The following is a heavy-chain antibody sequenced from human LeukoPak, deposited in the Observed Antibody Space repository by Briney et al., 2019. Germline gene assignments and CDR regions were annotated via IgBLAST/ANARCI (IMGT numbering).Heavy chain of an antibody. CDR3: ARVMDGNSHRGLDV. V-gene: IGHV3-7*01. D-gene: IGHD4-23*01. J-gene: IGHJ6*02. CDR2: IKPDGSAQ. Sequence: PGGSLRLSCAASGFTFSNYWMTWVRQAPGKGLEWVANIKPDGSAQYYADSVRGRFTISRDSAKNSVFLQMNSLRAEDTAVYFCARVMDGNSHRGLDVWGQGTTVTVSS. CDR1: GFTFSNYW.